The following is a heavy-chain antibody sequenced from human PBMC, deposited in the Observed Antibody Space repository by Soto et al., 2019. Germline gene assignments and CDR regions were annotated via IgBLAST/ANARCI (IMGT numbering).Heavy chain of an antibody. CDR1: GFTFSSYA. J-gene: IGHJ4*02. D-gene: IGHD6-13*01. V-gene: IGHV3-23*01. CDR3: AKGSRPSRPYYFDC. CDR2: ITDSGDDT. Sequence: GGSLRLSCAASGFTFSSYAMSWVRQAPGKGLEWVSSITDSGDDTWYTDSVKGRFTLSRDNPKNTLFLEMNSLRAEDTAVYYCAKGSRPSRPYYFDCWGQGTLVTVSS.